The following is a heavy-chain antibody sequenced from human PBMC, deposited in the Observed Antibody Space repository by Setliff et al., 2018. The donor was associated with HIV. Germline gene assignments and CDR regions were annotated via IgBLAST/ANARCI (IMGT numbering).Heavy chain of an antibody. D-gene: IGHD2-21*02. V-gene: IGHV1-8*02. CDR2: MNTNSGNT. J-gene: IGHJ3*02. CDR1: GYTFTNYD. Sequence: ASVKVSCKASGYTFTNYDINWVRQATGQELEWMGWMNTNSGNTGYAQKFLGRVTMTRNTSISTAYMELRGLRSEDTAVYFCARVTPYCGGDCFDAFDIWGQGTMVTVSS. CDR3: ARVTPYCGGDCFDAFDI.